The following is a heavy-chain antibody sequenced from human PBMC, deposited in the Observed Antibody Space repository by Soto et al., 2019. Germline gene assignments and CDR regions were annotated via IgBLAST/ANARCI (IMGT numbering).Heavy chain of an antibody. V-gene: IGHV1-8*01. CDR3: ARQIPTSSSWNY. D-gene: IGHD6-13*01. Sequence: QVQLVQSGAEVKKPGASVKVSCKASGYTFTSYDINWVRQATGQGLEWMGWMNRSRGNTGYAQKFKGRVTITRNTSISTAYMELSSLRSEDTAVYYCARQIPTSSSWNYWGQGTLVTVSS. CDR2: MNRSRGNT. CDR1: GYTFTSYD. J-gene: IGHJ4*02.